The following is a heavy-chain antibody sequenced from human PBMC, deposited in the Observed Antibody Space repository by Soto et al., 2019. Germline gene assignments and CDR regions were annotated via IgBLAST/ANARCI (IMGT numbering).Heavy chain of an antibody. CDR3: ATTRGIAVGGSFDY. D-gene: IGHD6-19*01. V-gene: IGHV4-31*11. Sequence: SETLSLTCGVSGVFIASDAYYWGWIRHHPGKGLEWIGYVSHRGNTYYNPSLKNRVTISVDTSKNQVSLKLRSVAAADTAIYYCATTRGIAVGGSFDYWGQGIQVTVSS. J-gene: IGHJ4*02. CDR1: GVFIASDAYY. CDR2: VSHRGNT.